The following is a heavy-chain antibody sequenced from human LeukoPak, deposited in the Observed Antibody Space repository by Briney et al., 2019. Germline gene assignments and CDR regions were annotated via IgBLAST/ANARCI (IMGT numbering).Heavy chain of an antibody. V-gene: IGHV4-34*01. J-gene: IGHJ4*02. CDR2: INHSGST. D-gene: IGHD3-9*01. CDR3: ARGQLRYFDWLPSTDFDY. CDR1: GGSFSGYY. Sequence: SETLSLTCAVYGGSFSGYYWSWIRQPPGKGLEWIGEINHSGSTNYNPSLKSRVTISVDTSKNQFSLKLSSVTAANTAVYYCARGQLRYFDWLPSTDFDYWGQGTLVTVSS.